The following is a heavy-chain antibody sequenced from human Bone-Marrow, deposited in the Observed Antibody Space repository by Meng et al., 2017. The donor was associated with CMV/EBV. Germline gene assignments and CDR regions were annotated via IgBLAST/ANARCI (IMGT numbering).Heavy chain of an antibody. CDR3: ARRGCSSTSCYRPYNWFDP. Sequence: SFSSYYWSWIRQPPGKGLEWIGEINHSGSTNYNPSLKSRVTISVDTSKNQFSLKLSSVTAADTAVYYCARRGCSSTSCYRPYNWFDPWGQGTLVTVSS. CDR2: INHSGST. V-gene: IGHV4-34*01. CDR1: SFSSYY. D-gene: IGHD2-2*02. J-gene: IGHJ5*02.